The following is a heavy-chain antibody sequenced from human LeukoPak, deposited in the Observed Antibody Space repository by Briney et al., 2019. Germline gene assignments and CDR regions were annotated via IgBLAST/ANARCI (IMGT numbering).Heavy chain of an antibody. CDR1: GYTFTGYY. CDR3: ARGAVDTAMAVDI. D-gene: IGHD5-18*01. CDR2: INPNSGGT. V-gene: IGHV1-2*02. Sequence: ASVKVSCKASGYTFTGYYMHWVRQAPGQGLEWMGWINPNSGGTNYAQRFQGRVTMTRDTSISTAYMELSRLRSDDTAVYYCARGAVDTAMAVDIWGQGTMVTVSS. J-gene: IGHJ3*02.